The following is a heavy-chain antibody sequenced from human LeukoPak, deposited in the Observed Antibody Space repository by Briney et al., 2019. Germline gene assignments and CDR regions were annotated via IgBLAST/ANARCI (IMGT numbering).Heavy chain of an antibody. J-gene: IGHJ4*01. Sequence: SETLSLTCAVSGGSISSGGYSWSWIRQPPGKGLEWIGCIYHSGSTYYNPSLKSRVTISVDRSKNQFSLKLSSVTAADTAVYYCARVRDILTGFTFDYWGQGTLVTVSS. D-gene: IGHD3-9*01. V-gene: IGHV4-30-2*01. CDR1: GGSISSGGYS. CDR3: ARVRDILTGFTFDY. CDR2: IYHSGST.